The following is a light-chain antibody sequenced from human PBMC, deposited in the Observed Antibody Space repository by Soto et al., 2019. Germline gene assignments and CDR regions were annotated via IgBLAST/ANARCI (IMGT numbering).Light chain of an antibody. CDR3: ISYTSSSTLV. V-gene: IGLV2-14*01. J-gene: IGLJ3*02. Sequence: QSVLTQPASVSGSPGQSITISCTGTSSDVGGYNYVSWYQQHPGKAPKLMIYEVSNRPSGVSNRFSGSKSGNTAFLTISGLQAEDEADYYCISYTSSSTLVFGGGTKLTVL. CDR2: EVS. CDR1: SSDVGGYNY.